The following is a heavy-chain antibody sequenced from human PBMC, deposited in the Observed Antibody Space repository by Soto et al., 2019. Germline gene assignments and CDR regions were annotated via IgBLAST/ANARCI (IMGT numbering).Heavy chain of an antibody. CDR2: IYYSGST. V-gene: IGHV4-39*01. CDR3: ASLDSSGYIAFDY. CDR1: GGSISSYY. Sequence: SETLSLTCTVSGGSISSYYWSWIRQPPGKGLEWIGSIYYSGSTYYNPSLKSRVTISVDTSKNQFSLKLSSVTAADTAVYYCASLDSSGYIAFDYWGQGTLVTVSS. D-gene: IGHD3-22*01. J-gene: IGHJ4*02.